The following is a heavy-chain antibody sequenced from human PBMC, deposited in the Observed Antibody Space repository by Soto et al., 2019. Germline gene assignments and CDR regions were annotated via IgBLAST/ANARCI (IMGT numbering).Heavy chain of an antibody. CDR1: GFTFSSFA. CDR2: ISGSGGST. V-gene: IGHV3-23*01. J-gene: IGHJ4*02. Sequence: EVQLLESGGGLVQPGGSLSLSCAASGFTFSSFALSWVRQPPGKGLEWVSAISGSGGSTYNPDSVKGRFTISRDNSKNTPYLQMNSLRAEDTAVYYCAKEGYSYGSDFDYWGQGTLVTVSS. D-gene: IGHD5-18*01. CDR3: AKEGYSYGSDFDY.